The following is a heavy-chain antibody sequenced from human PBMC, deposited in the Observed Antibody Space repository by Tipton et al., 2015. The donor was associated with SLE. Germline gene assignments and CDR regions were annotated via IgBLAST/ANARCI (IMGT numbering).Heavy chain of an antibody. V-gene: IGHV4-59*08. CDR2: IYYSGST. CDR3: ARGGGSYYDY. D-gene: IGHD1-26*01. CDR1: GVSIIGHY. J-gene: IGHJ4*02. Sequence: TLSLTCTVSGVSIIGHYWSWIRQPPGKGLEWIGYIYYSGSTNYNPSIKSRITLSLDTSKNQFSLRVNSATAADTAVYYCARGGGSYYDYWGQGTLVTVSS.